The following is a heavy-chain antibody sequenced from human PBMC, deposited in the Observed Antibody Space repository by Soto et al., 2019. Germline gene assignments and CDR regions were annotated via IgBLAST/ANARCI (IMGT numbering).Heavy chain of an antibody. Sequence: GGSLRLSCAASGFTFSSYAMSWVRQAPGKGLEWVSAISGSGGSTYYADSVKGRFTISRDNSKNTLYLQMNSLRAEDTAVYYCAKYIGGVVVVPAAISGMDVWGQGTTVTVSS. J-gene: IGHJ6*02. V-gene: IGHV3-23*01. CDR1: GFTFSSYA. CDR2: ISGSGGST. D-gene: IGHD2-2*02. CDR3: AKYIGGVVVVPAAISGMDV.